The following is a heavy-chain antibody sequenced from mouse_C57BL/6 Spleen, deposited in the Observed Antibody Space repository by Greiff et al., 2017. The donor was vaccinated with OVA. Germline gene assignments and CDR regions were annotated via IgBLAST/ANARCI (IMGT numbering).Heavy chain of an antibody. J-gene: IGHJ1*03. Sequence: EVHLVESGGGLVKPGGSLKLSCAASGFTFSDYGMHWVRQAPEKGLEWVAYISSGSSTIYYADTVKGRFTISRDNAKNTLFLQMTSLRSEDTAMYYCARGRHYYGSSPHWYVDVWGTGTTVTVSS. V-gene: IGHV5-17*01. CDR2: ISSGSSTI. D-gene: IGHD1-1*01. CDR3: ARGRHYYGSSPHWYVDV. CDR1: GFTFSDYG.